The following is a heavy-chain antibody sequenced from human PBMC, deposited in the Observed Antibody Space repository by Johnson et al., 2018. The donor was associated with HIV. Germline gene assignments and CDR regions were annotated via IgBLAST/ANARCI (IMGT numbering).Heavy chain of an antibody. CDR3: AREAPQPSDAYDI. CDR1: GLSLSAYG. V-gene: IGHV3-33*01. D-gene: IGHD5-18*01. CDR2: IWPDGSNR. Sequence: QVQLVESGGGVVQPGTSLRLSCEGSGLSLSAYGLHWVRQAPGKGLEWVAVIWPDGSNRYYSDSVKGRFTISRDNSKNTLYLQMNSLSAEDTALDYCAREAPQPSDAYDIWGQGTMVTVSS. J-gene: IGHJ3*02.